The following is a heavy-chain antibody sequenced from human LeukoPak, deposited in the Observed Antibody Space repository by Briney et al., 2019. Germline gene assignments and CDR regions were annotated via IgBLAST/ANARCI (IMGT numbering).Heavy chain of an antibody. D-gene: IGHD3-16*01. CDR2: INPNSGGT. V-gene: IGHV1-2*02. Sequence: ASVKVSCKASGYTFTGYYMHWVRQAPGQGLEWVGWINPNSGGTNYAQKFQGRVTMTRDTSISAAYMELSRLRSDDTAVYYCARDPVLLSHPNYAFDIWGQGTMVTVSS. J-gene: IGHJ3*02. CDR1: GYTFTGYY. CDR3: ARDPVLLSHPNYAFDI.